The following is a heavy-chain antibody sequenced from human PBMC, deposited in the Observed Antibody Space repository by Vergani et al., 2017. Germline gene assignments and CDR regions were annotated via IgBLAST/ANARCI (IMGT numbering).Heavy chain of an antibody. V-gene: IGHV3-23*04. CDR1: GFTFSSYW. CDR2: INNNGGST. CDR3: AKVCGSTSCPYGGGAIDV. D-gene: IGHD2-2*01. Sequence: EVQLVESGGGLVQPGGSLRLSCAASGFTFSSYWMSWVRQAPGKGLEWVSGINNNGGSTYYADSVKGRFTISRDNSKNTLYLQMTDLRAEDTATYYCAKVCGSTSCPYGGGAIDVWGHGTMVTVSS. J-gene: IGHJ3*01.